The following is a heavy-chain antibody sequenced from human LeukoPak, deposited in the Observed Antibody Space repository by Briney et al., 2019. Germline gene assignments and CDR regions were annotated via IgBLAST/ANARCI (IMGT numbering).Heavy chain of an antibody. V-gene: IGHV4-61*02. CDR3: ARGFGYSYGYSTDY. D-gene: IGHD5-18*01. CDR1: GGSISSSSYY. CDR2: IYTSGST. J-gene: IGHJ4*02. Sequence: SETLSLTCTVSGGSISSSSYYWSWIRQPAGKGLEWIGRIYTSGSTNYNPSLKSRVTISVDTSKNQFSLKLSSVTTADTAVYYCARGFGYSYGYSTDYWGQGTLVTVFS.